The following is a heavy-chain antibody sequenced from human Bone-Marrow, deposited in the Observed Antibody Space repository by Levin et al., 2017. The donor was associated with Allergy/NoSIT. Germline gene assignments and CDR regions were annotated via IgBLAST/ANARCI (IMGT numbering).Heavy chain of an antibody. CDR2: LNTDGSIT. J-gene: IGHJ4*02. CDR3: ARDWYGGMIDY. V-gene: IGHV3-74*01. D-gene: IGHD3-16*01. CDR1: GFTFSASW. Sequence: PGGSLRLSCEASGFTFSASWMHWVRQAPGKGLVWVSRLNTDGSITSYADSVRGRFTISRDNAKNTLYLQMNSLRAEDTAVYFCARDWYGGMIDYWGQGTLVTVSS.